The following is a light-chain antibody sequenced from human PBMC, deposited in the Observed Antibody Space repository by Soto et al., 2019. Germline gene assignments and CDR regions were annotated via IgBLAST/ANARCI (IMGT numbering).Light chain of an antibody. CDR1: QGINNY. CDR2: AAT. CDR3: QPSYSTPST. J-gene: IGKJ2*01. V-gene: IGKV1-39*01. Sequence: DIQMTQSPSSLSVSVGDRVTITCRASQGINNYLNWYQQKPGKAPNLLISAATRLQSGVPSRFSGRGSGTDFTLTISSLQPEDFATYSCQPSYSTPSTFGQGTKLE.